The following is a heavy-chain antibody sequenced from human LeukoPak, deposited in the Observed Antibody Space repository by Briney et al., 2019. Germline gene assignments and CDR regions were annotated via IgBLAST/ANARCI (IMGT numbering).Heavy chain of an antibody. J-gene: IGHJ1*01. Sequence: GASVKVSCKASGGTFSSYAISWVRQAPGQGLEWMGWISAYNGNTNYAQKFQGRVTMTTDTATTTAYMELRSLRSDDTAVYFCASGYYDILTGYNNREYFQYWGQGTLVTVPS. CDR2: ISAYNGNT. V-gene: IGHV1-18*01. CDR3: ASGYYDILTGYNNREYFQY. D-gene: IGHD3-9*01. CDR1: GGTFSSYA.